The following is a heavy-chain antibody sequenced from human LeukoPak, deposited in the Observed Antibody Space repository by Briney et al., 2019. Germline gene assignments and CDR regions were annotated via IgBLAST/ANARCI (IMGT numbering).Heavy chain of an antibody. CDR2: ISTSSSYI. V-gene: IGHV3-21*01. Sequence: PGRSLRLSCAASGFTFSSYNMNWVRQAPGKGLEWVSSISTSSSYIYYADSVKGRFTISRDNAKNSLYLQMNSLRAEDTAVYYCARGLAVVAATNEAFDIWGQGTMVTVSS. CDR3: ARGLAVVAATNEAFDI. D-gene: IGHD2-15*01. CDR1: GFTFSSYN. J-gene: IGHJ3*02.